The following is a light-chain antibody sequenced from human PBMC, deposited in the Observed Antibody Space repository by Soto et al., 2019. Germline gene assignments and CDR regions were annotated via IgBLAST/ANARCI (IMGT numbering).Light chain of an antibody. CDR2: EVS. CDR3: SSYTISTTLV. CDR1: SSDLGGYNY. Sequence: QSALTQPASVSGSPGQSITISCTGTSSDLGGYNYVSRYQQHPGKAPKLVIYEVSNRPSGVSNRFSGSKSGNTASLTISGLQAEDEADYYCSSYTISTTLVFGTGTKVTVL. V-gene: IGLV2-14*01. J-gene: IGLJ1*01.